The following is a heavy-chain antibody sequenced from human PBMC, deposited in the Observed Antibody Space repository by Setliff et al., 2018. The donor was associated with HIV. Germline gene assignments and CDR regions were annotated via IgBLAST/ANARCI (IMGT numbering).Heavy chain of an antibody. CDR3: STPGLEAPGSPVRDY. CDR2: IKTRAEVNIT. D-gene: IGHD1-1*01. J-gene: IGHJ4*02. V-gene: IGHV3-15*07. Sequence: PGGSLRLSCAASDFTLNSARINWVRQVPGKGLQWVGRIKTRAEVNITDYAALVMGRFSISRYDFGDVVYLHLSSLRSDDTAIYFCSTPGLEAPGSPVRDYWGPGTLVTVSS. CDR1: DFTLNSAR.